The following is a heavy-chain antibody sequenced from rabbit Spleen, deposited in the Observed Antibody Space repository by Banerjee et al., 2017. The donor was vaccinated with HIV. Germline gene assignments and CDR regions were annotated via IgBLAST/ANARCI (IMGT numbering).Heavy chain of an antibody. CDR1: GIDFSGGYF. V-gene: IGHV1S40*01. J-gene: IGHJ6*01. D-gene: IGHD8-1*01. Sequence: QSLEESGGDPVKPGASLTLTCKASGIDFSGGYFMCWVRQAPGKGLEWIACIRTSGSGGPYYANWAKGRFTISKTSSTTVTLQLNSLTAADTATYFCTRRASDSHYAPDFWGPGTLVTVS. CDR3: TRRASDSHYAPDF. CDR2: IRTSGSGGP.